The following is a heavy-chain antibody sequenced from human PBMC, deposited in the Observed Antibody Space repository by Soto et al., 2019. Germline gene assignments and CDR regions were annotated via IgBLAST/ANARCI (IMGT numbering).Heavy chain of an antibody. CDR3: AMSPPYCSGGSCYLD. J-gene: IGHJ4*02. Sequence: QVQLGQSGAEVKKPGSSVKVSCKASGGTFSSYAISWVRQAPGQGLEWMGGIIPIFGTANYAQKFQGRVTITADESTRTAYMELSSLRSEDTAVYYCAMSPPYCSGGSCYLDWGQGTLVTVSS. D-gene: IGHD2-15*01. CDR1: GGTFSSYA. CDR2: IIPIFGTA. V-gene: IGHV1-69*12.